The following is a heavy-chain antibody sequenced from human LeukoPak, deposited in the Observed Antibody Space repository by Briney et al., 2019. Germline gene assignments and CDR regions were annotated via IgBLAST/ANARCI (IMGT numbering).Heavy chain of an antibody. D-gene: IGHD3-3*01. CDR3: AKVGTIFGVVTPYYFDY. CDR1: GFTFSSYS. CDR2: ISSSSSYI. J-gene: IGHJ4*02. Sequence: GGSLRLSCAASGFTFSSYSMNWVRQAPGKGLEWVSSISSSSSYIYYADSVKGRFTISRDNAKNSLYLQMNSLRAEDTAVYYCAKVGTIFGVVTPYYFDYWGQGTLVTVSS. V-gene: IGHV3-21*01.